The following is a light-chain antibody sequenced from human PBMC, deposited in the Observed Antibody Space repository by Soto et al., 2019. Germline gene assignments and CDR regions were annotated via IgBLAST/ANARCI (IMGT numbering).Light chain of an antibody. V-gene: IGKV3-11*01. CDR1: QSVSSY. J-gene: IGKJ3*01. CDR3: KQRSNWLFT. CDR2: DAS. Sequence: EIVLTQSPATLSLSPGERATLSCRASQSVSSYLAWYQQKPGQAPRLLIYDASNRATGIPARFSGSGSGTDFTRTISSLEPEDFAVHYCKQRSNWLFTFGPGTKVDIK.